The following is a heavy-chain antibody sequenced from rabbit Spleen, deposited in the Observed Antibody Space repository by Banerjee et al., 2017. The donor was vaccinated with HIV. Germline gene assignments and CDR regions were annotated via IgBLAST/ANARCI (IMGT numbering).Heavy chain of an antibody. V-gene: IGHV1S47*01. D-gene: IGHD1-1*01. CDR2: IDLLFGTT. J-gene: IGHJ3*01. CDR3: VRGASGSGYYSL. CDR1: GFDFSRTG. Sequence: QEQLMESGGGLVQPGGSLKLSCKASGFDFSRTGVSWVRQAPGKGLEWIGYIDLLFGTTYYANWVNGRFTISSHNAQNTLYLQLHSLTAADTATYFCVRGASGSGYYSLWGQGTLVTVS.